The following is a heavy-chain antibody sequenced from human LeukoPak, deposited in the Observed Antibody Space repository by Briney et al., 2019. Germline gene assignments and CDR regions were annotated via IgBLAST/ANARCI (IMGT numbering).Heavy chain of an antibody. CDR3: ARAEWLQWGNVGYFDY. Sequence: GGSLRLSCAASGFTFSSYEMNWVRQAPGKGREWVSYISSSGSTIYYAASVKGRFTISRDNAKNSLYLQMNSLRAEDTAVYYCARAEWLQWGNVGYFDYWGQGTLVTVSS. CDR1: GFTFSSYE. J-gene: IGHJ4*02. D-gene: IGHD5-24*01. CDR2: ISSSGSTI. V-gene: IGHV3-48*03.